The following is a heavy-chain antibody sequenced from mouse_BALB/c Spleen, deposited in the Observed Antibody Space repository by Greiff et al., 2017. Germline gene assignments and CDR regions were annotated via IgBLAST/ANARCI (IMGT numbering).Heavy chain of an antibody. D-gene: IGHD1-1*01. Sequence: EVMLVESGGGLVKPGGSLKLSCAASGFTFSSYAMSWVRQTPEKRLEWVASISSGGSTYYPDSVKGRFTISRDNARNILYLQMSSLRSEDTAMYYCARHYYGSSYVDAMDYWGQGTSVTVSS. V-gene: IGHV5-6-5*01. CDR3: ARHYYGSSYVDAMDY. J-gene: IGHJ4*01. CDR2: ISSGGST. CDR1: GFTFSSYA.